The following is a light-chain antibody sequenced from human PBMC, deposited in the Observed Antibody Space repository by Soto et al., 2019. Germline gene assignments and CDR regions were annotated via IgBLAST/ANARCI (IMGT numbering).Light chain of an antibody. V-gene: IGKV3-20*01. CDR3: QQYGSSPLT. CDR1: QSVRSNY. J-gene: IGKJ4*01. CDR2: GAS. Sequence: EIVLTQSPGTLSLSPGERATLSCRASQSVRSNYLAWYQQKPGQAPRLLIYGASSRATGIPDNFSGSGSGTDFTLTISRLEPEDFAVYYCQQYGSSPLTFGGGTKVEIK.